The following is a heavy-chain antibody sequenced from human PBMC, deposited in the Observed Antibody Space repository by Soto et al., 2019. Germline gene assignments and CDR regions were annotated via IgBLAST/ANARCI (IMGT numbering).Heavy chain of an antibody. Sequence: GGSLRLSCATSGFSFSNYAMSWARQAPGKGLEWVAGITSTGYTYYVESLKGRFTISRDNSKNTVSLQMNSLRAEDTAVYYCAKDLSDYSISYFDYWGQGTLVTVS. CDR1: GFSFSNYA. J-gene: IGHJ4*02. CDR3: AKDLSDYSISYFDY. CDR2: ITSTGYT. D-gene: IGHD4-4*01. V-gene: IGHV3-23*01.